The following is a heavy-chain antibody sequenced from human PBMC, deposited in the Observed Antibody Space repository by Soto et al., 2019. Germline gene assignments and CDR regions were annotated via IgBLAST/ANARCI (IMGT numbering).Heavy chain of an antibody. V-gene: IGHV3-21*01. CDR1: GFTFSSYS. CDR2: ISSSSSYI. J-gene: IGHJ6*02. Sequence: PGGSLRLSCAASGFTFSSYSMNWVRQAPGKGLEWVSSISSSSSYIYYADSVKGRFTISRDNSKNSLYLQMNSLRAEDTAVYYCARARYYYGPGSYYDDYYYGMDVWGQGTTVTVTS. D-gene: IGHD3-10*01. CDR3: ARARYYYGPGSYYDDYYYGMDV.